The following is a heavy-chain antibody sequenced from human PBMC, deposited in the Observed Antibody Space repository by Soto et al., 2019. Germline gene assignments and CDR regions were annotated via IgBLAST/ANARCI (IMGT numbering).Heavy chain of an antibody. V-gene: IGHV4-31*03. Sequence: SETLSLTCTVSGGSISSGGYYWSWIRQHPGKGLEWIGYIYYSGSTYYNPSLKSRVTISVDTSKNQFSLKLSSVTAADTAVYYCARDPSGYDFNGMDVWGQGTTVTVSS. CDR2: IYYSGST. J-gene: IGHJ6*02. CDR3: ARDPSGYDFNGMDV. CDR1: GGSISSGGYY. D-gene: IGHD5-12*01.